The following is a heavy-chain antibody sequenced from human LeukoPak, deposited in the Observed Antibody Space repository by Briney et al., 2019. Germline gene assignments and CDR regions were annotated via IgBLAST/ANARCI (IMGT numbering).Heavy chain of an antibody. J-gene: IGHJ6*03. CDR2: INPSGGST. Sequence: ASVKVSCKASGYTFTSYYMHWVRQAPGQGLEWMGIINPSGGSTSYAQKFQGRVTMTRDMSTSTVYMELSSLRSEDTAVYYCARDPRYCSSTSCFYYYYYMDVWGKGTTVTVSS. V-gene: IGHV1-46*01. CDR1: GYTFTSYY. D-gene: IGHD2-2*01. CDR3: ARDPRYCSSTSCFYYYYYMDV.